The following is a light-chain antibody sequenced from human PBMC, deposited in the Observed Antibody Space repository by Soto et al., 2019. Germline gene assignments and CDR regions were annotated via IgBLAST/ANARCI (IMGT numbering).Light chain of an antibody. J-gene: IGKJ1*01. V-gene: IGKV1-39*01. CDR1: QSISSY. Sequence: DIQMTQSPSSLSASVGDRVTITCRASQSISSYLNWYQQKPGKAPKLLIYAASSLQSGVPSRFSDSGSGTDFTLTISSLQPEDFATYYCKQSYSTRWTFGQGTKVDIK. CDR3: KQSYSTRWT. CDR2: AAS.